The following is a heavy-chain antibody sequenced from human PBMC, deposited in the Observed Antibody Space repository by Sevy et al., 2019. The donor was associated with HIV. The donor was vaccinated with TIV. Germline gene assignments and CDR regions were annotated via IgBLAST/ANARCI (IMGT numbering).Heavy chain of an antibody. CDR3: AREEVSIWFGELPPWYFDY. D-gene: IGHD3-10*01. CDR1: GFTFSSYA. V-gene: IGHV3-30-3*01. CDR2: ISYDGSNK. J-gene: IGHJ4*02. Sequence: GESLKISCAASGFTFSSYAMHWVRQAPGKGLEWVAVISYDGSNKYYADSVKGRFTISRDNSKNTLYLQMNSLRAGDTAVYYCAREEVSIWFGELPPWYFDYWGQGTLVTVSS.